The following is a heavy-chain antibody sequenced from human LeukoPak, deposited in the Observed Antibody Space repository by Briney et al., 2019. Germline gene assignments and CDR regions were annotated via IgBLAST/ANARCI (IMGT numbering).Heavy chain of an antibody. CDR3: ARVPYSSGWYVSARTNDY. V-gene: IGHV3-21*01. J-gene: IGHJ4*02. CDR1: GFTFSSYS. D-gene: IGHD6-19*01. CDR2: ISSSSSYI. Sequence: GGSLRLSCAASGFTFSSYSMTWVRQAPGKGLEWVSSISSSSSYIYYADSVKGRFTISRDNAKNSLYLQMNSLRAEDTAVYYCARVPYSSGWYVSARTNDYWGQGTLVTVSS.